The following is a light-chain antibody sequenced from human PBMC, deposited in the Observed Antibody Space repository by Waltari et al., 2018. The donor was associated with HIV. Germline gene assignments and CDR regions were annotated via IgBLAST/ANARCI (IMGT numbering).Light chain of an antibody. CDR2: LAS. CDR1: QSLRLINGYNY. CDR3: MQALQSPPIT. V-gene: IGKV2-28*01. J-gene: IGKJ5*01. Sequence: DIVMTQSPLSLPVIPGETASISCRSNQSLRLINGYNYLDWYLQKPGQSPQLLIYLASNRASGVPDRFSGSGSGTDFTQKISRVEAEDVGVYYCMQALQSPPITFGQGTRLEIK.